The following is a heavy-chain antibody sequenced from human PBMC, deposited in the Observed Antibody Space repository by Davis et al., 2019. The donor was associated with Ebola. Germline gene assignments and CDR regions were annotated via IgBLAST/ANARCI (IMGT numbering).Heavy chain of an antibody. CDR1: GYTFTGYY. V-gene: IGHV1-46*01. J-gene: IGHJ6*03. Sequence: ASVKVSCKASGYTFTGYYMHWVRQAPGQGLEWMGIINPSGGSTSYAQKFQGRVTMTRDTSTSTAYMELSSLRSEDTAVYYCARGQWIRFLHYYYMDVWGKGTTVTVSS. CDR3: ARGQWIRFLHYYYMDV. D-gene: IGHD3-3*01. CDR2: INPSGGST.